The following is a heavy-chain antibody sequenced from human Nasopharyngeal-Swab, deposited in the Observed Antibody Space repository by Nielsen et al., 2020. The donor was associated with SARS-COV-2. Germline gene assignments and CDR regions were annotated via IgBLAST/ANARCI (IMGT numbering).Heavy chain of an antibody. CDR2: IIPIFGTA. CDR1: GGTFTSYA. J-gene: IGHJ4*02. CDR3: ARAGSSYYDILTGVYYFDY. V-gene: IGHV1-69*13. Sequence: SVKVSCKASGGTFTSYAISWVRQAPGQGLEWMGGIIPIFGTANYAQKFQGRVTITADASTSTAYMELSSLRSEDTAVYYCARAGSSYYDILTGVYYFDYWGQETLVTVSS. D-gene: IGHD3-9*01.